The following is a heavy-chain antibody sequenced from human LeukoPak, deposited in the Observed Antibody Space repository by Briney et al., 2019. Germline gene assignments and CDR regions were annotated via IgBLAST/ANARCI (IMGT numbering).Heavy chain of an antibody. V-gene: IGHV4-39*01. Sequence: PSETLSLTCTVSGGSISSSSYYWGWIRQPPGKGLEWIGNIYYSGSTYYNPSLKSRVTISVDTSKNQFSLKLTSVTAADTAVYYCARRRKVAATGDAFDVWGQGTVVTVSS. CDR1: GGSISSSSYY. CDR2: IYYSGST. D-gene: IGHD5-12*01. CDR3: ARRRKVAATGDAFDV. J-gene: IGHJ3*01.